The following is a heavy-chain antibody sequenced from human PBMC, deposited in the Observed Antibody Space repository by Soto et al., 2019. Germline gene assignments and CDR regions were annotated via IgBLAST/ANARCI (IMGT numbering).Heavy chain of an antibody. CDR1: GGSISSSSYY. CDR3: ARASVGPPGGGSWIMPFDY. D-gene: IGHD2-15*01. V-gene: IGHV4-39*07. CDR2: IYYSGST. J-gene: IGHJ4*02. Sequence: SESLSLTCTVSGGSISSSSYYWGWIRQPPGKGLEWIGRIYYSGSTYYNPSLKSRVTISTDTSKNQFSLRLTSVTAADTAVYYCARASVGPPGGGSWIMPFDYWGQGALVTVSS.